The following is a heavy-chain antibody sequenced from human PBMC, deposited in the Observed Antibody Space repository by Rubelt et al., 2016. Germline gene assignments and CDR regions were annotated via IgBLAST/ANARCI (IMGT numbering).Heavy chain of an antibody. Sequence: AQLVESGGGVVQTGRSLRLSCAASGFTFSSYGMQWVRQAPGKGLEWVANIKQDGSEKYYLDSVRGRFTISMANAKNQLYLQIISLRAEDTAVYYCARDCEVGFGWGQGTLVTVSS. CDR1: GFTFSSYG. CDR3: ARDCEVGFG. V-gene: IGHV3-7*01. J-gene: IGHJ4*02. CDR2: IKQDGSEK. D-gene: IGHD1-26*01.